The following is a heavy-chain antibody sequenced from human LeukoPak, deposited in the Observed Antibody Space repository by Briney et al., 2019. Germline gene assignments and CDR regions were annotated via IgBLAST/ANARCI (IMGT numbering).Heavy chain of an antibody. CDR3: ARDEYGIVAGSWFDP. D-gene: IGHD2-15*01. J-gene: IGHJ5*02. Sequence: GASVNVSCTASGYTFTGYYMHWVRQAPGQGLEWMGWINPNSGGTNYAQKFQGRVTMTRDTSISTAYMELSRLRSDDTAVYYCARDEYGIVAGSWFDPWGQGTLVTVSS. CDR1: GYTFTGYY. CDR2: INPNSGGT. V-gene: IGHV1-2*02.